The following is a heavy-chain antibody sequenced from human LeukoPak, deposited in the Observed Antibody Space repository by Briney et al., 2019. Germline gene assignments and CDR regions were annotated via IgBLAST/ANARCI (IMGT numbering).Heavy chain of an antibody. Sequence: SQTLSLTCTVPGGSISGGGYYWSWIRQPPRTGLGWILYIYYSGSTYYNPSLKSRVTISVDTSKNQFALKLSSVTAADTAVYYCASVPYDFWSGHLLNWFDPWGQGTLVTVSS. D-gene: IGHD3-3*01. J-gene: IGHJ5*02. CDR1: GGSISGGGYY. V-gene: IGHV4-30-4*08. CDR2: IYYSGST. CDR3: ASVPYDFWSGHLLNWFDP.